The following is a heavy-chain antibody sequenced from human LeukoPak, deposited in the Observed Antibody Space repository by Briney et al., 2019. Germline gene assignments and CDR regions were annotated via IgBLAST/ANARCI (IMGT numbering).Heavy chain of an antibody. D-gene: IGHD2-2*01. V-gene: IGHV3-7*01. CDR3: ARDNAA. CDR1: GFTFSSNW. Sequence: GGSLRLSCAASGFTFSSNWMSWARQTPGKGLEWVATIQPDGSEKYYVDSVKGRFTISRDNAKNALYLQMNSLRAEDTAVYYCARDNAAWGQGTLVAVSS. CDR2: IQPDGSEK. J-gene: IGHJ4*02.